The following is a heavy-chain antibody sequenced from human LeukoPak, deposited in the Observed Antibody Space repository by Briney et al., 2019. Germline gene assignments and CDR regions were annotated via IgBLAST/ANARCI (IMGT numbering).Heavy chain of an antibody. CDR2: INPNSGGT. J-gene: IGHJ4*02. D-gene: IGHD2-2*01. CDR3: ARDLLGYCSSTSCSDG. Sequence: GASVKVSCKASGYTFTSYDITWVRQAPGQGLEWMGWINPNSGGTNYAQKFQGRVTMTRDTSISTAYMELSRLRSDDTAVYYCARDLLGYCSSTSCSDGWGQGTLVTVSS. CDR1: GYTFTSYD. V-gene: IGHV1-2*02.